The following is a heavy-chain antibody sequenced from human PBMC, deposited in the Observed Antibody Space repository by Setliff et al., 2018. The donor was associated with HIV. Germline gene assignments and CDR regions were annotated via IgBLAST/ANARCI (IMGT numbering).Heavy chain of an antibody. CDR3: AREAEQGERSSSWYFDY. D-gene: IGHD6-6*01. CDR2: ISPSGAST. V-gene: IGHV1-46*01. CDR1: GDTFTSYY. J-gene: IGHJ4*02. Sequence: GPVKVSCKASGDTFTSYYMHWVRRAPGQGLEWMGMISPSGASTKYAQRLQGRVTLTRDTSSSTVYVELSSLRSDDTAVYYCAREAEQGERSSSWYFDYWGQGTLVTVSS.